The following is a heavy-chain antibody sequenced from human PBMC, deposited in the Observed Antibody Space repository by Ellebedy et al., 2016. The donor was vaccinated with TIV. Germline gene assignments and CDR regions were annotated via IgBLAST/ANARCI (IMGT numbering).Heavy chain of an antibody. J-gene: IGHJ2*01. CDR2: VDASNGNS. D-gene: IGHD3-10*01. CDR1: GYNLTELS. Sequence: ASVKVSXKVSGYNLTELSMHWVRQAPGQGLEWLGWVDASNGNSNYGQKFQGRVTMTTDTSTSTAYMELRSLRSDDTAVYYCAREESNRYFDLWGRGTLVTVSS. CDR3: AREESNRYFDL. V-gene: IGHV1-18*01.